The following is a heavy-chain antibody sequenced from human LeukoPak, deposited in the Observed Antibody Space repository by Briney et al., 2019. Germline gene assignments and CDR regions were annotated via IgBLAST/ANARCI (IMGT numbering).Heavy chain of an antibody. J-gene: IGHJ4*02. CDR1: GYTFSSYG. D-gene: IGHD3-22*01. CDR2: ISAYNGNT. V-gene: IGHV1-18*01. Sequence: ASVKVSCKASGYTFSSYGISWVRQAPGQGLEWMGWISAYNGNTNYAQKLQGRVTMTTDTSTSTAYMELRSLRSDDTAVYYCAIDYSGYYYFDYWGQGTLVPVSS. CDR3: AIDYSGYYYFDY.